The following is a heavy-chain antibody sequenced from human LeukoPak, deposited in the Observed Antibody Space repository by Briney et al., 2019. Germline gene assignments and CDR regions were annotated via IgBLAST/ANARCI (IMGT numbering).Heavy chain of an antibody. J-gene: IGHJ4*02. Sequence: GGSLRLSCAASGFDFSRYGVHWVGQAPGRGLGWVAIIWYDGSNKYYGDSVEGRFTVSRDDFKNTMYLQMNNLRDEDTAVYYCARVLNIVVVTAPLSFWGQGTLVTVPS. D-gene: IGHD2-21*01. CDR3: ARVLNIVVVTAPLSF. CDR1: GFDFSRYG. CDR2: IWYDGSNK. V-gene: IGHV3-33*01.